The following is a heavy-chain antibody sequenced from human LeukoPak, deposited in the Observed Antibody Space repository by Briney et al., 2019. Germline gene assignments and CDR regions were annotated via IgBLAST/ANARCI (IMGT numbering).Heavy chain of an antibody. D-gene: IGHD1-1*01. CDR1: GGSFSSANW. CDR2: IYRDGST. V-gene: IGHV4-4*02. CDR3: ARVGEYTSFPLDL. J-gene: IGHJ1*01. Sequence: KPSETLSLICAVSGGSFSSANWWSWVRQPPGKGLEWIGEIYRDGSTNYNPSLKSRVTLSVDKSKTQFSLKLSSVTAADTAVYYCARVGEYTSFPLDLWGQGILVTVSS.